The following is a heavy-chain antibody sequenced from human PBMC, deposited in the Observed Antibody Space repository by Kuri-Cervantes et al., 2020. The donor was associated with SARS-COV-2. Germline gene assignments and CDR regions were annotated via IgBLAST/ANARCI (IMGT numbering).Heavy chain of an antibody. J-gene: IGHJ6*02. CDR2: INPNSGGT. CDR1: GYTFTSYY. D-gene: IGHD2-2*01. V-gene: IGHV1-2*04. Sequence: ASVKVSCKASGYTFTSYYMHWVRQAPGQGLEWMGWINPNSGGTNYAQKFQGWVTMTRDTSISTVYMELSRLRSDDTAEYYCARDRHPRRRYCSSTSCYGDYYYYGMDVWGQGTTVTVSS. CDR3: ARDRHPRRRYCSSTSCYGDYYYYGMDV.